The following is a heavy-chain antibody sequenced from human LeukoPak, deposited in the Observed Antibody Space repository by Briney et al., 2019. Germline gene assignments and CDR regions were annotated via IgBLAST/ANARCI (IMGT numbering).Heavy chain of an antibody. V-gene: IGHV1-8*01. J-gene: IGHJ4*02. D-gene: IGHD2-2*01. CDR2: MNPNSGNT. CDR1: GYTFTSYD. CDR3: AKKDIVVVPAAEIDY. Sequence: RASVKVSCKASGYTFTSYDINWVRQATGQGLEWMGWMNPNSGNTGCAQKFQGRVTMTRNTSISTAYMELSSLRSEDTAVYYCAKKDIVVVPAAEIDYWGQGTLVTVSS.